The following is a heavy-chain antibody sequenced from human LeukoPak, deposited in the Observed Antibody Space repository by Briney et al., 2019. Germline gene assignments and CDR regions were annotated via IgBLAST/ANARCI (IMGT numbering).Heavy chain of an antibody. Sequence: GRSLRLSCAASGFTFDDYAMHWVRQTPGKGLEWVSGVSWNSGSIGYADSVKGRFTISRDNAKNSLYLQMNSLRAEDTALYYCAKDIRDCSSTSCYGLRYYYGMDVWGQGTTVTVSS. CDR1: GFTFDDYA. J-gene: IGHJ6*02. D-gene: IGHD2-2*01. V-gene: IGHV3-9*01. CDR2: VSWNSGSI. CDR3: AKDIRDCSSTSCYGLRYYYGMDV.